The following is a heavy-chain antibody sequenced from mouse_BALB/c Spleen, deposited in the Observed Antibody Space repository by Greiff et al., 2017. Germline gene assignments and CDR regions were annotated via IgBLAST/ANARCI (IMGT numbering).Heavy chain of an antibody. CDR1: GYSITSGYY. CDR3: ARDRTTATWYFDV. D-gene: IGHD1-2*01. Sequence: EVKLQESGPGLVKPSQSLSLTCSVTGYSITSGYYWNWIRQFPGNKLEWMGYISYDGSNNYNPSLKNRISITRDTSKNQFFLKLNSVTTEDTATYYCARDRTTATWYFDVWGAGTTVTVSS. CDR2: ISYDGSN. J-gene: IGHJ1*01. V-gene: IGHV3-6*02.